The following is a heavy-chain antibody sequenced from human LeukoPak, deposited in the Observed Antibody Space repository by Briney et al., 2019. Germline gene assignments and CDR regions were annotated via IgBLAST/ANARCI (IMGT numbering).Heavy chain of an antibody. CDR3: ARAYDRSVSPSYFFDN. J-gene: IGHJ4*02. V-gene: IGHV4-39*01. D-gene: IGHD3-22*01. CDR2: IYYSGST. Sequence: SETLSLTCTISGGSISSSSHYWGWIRQPPGKGLEWIGSIYYSGSTYYNPSLKSRVTVSVDSSKTQFSLKLSSVTAADTAVYYCARAYDRSVSPSYFFDNWGQGTLVTVSS. CDR1: GGSISSSSHY.